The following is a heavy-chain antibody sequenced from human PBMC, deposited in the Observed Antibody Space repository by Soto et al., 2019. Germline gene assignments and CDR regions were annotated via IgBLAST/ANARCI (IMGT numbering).Heavy chain of an antibody. J-gene: IGHJ4*02. D-gene: IGHD4-4*01. CDR3: ATSRVTRRKRPFDY. Sequence: QVQLQQWGAGLLKPSETLSLTCAVYGGSFSGYYWSWIRQPSGKGLEWIGEINHSGSTNYNPSLKSRVTISVDTSKNQFSLKLSSVTAADTAVYYCATSRVTRRKRPFDYWGQGTLVTVSS. V-gene: IGHV4-34*01. CDR1: GGSFSGYY. CDR2: INHSGST.